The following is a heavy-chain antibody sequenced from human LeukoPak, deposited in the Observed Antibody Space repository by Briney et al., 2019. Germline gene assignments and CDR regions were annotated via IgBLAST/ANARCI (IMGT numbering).Heavy chain of an antibody. D-gene: IGHD6-19*01. CDR1: GYSISSGYY. CDR3: ARKGAVAATVDY. Sequence: ETLSLTCTVSGYSISSGYYWGWIRQPPGKGLEWVSAISGSGGSTYYADSVKGRFTISRDNSKNTLYLQMNSLRAEDTAVYYCARKGAVAATVDYWGQGTLVTVSS. J-gene: IGHJ4*02. V-gene: IGHV3-23*01. CDR2: ISGSGGST.